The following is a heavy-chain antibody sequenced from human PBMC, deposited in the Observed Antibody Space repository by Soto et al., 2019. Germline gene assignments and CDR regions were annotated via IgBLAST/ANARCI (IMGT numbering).Heavy chain of an antibody. Sequence: SETLSLTCTVSGGPISSYYWSWIRQPPGKGMEWIGYVHHSWSSTSNPPLQIRVAISLDTSKSQFSLKLTSVTATYTAVYFFSRQGFGALIRLVDVWGQETTVTVS. CDR2: VHHSWSS. CDR1: GGPISSYY. J-gene: IGHJ6*02. CDR3: SRQGFGALIRLVDV. D-gene: IGHD3-10*01. V-gene: IGHV4-59*08.